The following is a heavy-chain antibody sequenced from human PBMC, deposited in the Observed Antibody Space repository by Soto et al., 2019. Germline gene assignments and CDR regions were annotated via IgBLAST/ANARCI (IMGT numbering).Heavy chain of an antibody. CDR3: ARAGIAAAGLSYYYYYYGMDV. J-gene: IGHJ6*02. CDR1: GGSISSGDYY. CDR2: IYYSGST. D-gene: IGHD6-13*01. Sequence: SETLSLTCTVSGGSISSGDYYWSWIRQLPGKGLEWIGYIYYSGSTYYNPSLKSRVTISVDTSKNQFSLKLSSVTAADTAVYYCARAGIAAAGLSYYYYYYGMDVWGQGTTVTVSS. V-gene: IGHV4-30-4*01.